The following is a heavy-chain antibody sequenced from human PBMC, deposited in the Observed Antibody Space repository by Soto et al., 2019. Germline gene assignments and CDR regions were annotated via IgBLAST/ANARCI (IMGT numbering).Heavy chain of an antibody. CDR3: ARSKAAADDDEHFQH. D-gene: IGHD6-13*01. Sequence: GGSLILSWAASGFTFSSYGMHWVRQAPGKGLEWVAVIWYDGSNKYYADSVKGRFTISRDNSKNTLYLQMNSLRAEDTAVYYCARSKAAADDDEHFQHWGQGTLVTVSS. J-gene: IGHJ1*01. V-gene: IGHV3-33*01. CDR2: IWYDGSNK. CDR1: GFTFSSYG.